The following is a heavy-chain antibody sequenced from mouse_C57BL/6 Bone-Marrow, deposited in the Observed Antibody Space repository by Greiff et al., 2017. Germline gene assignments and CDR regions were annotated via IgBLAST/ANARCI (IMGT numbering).Heavy chain of an antibody. V-gene: IGHV14-4*01. Sequence: VQLKESGAELVRPGASVKLSCTASGFTITDDYMHWVKQRPEQGLEWIGWIDPENGDTEYASKFQGKATLTADTSSNTAYMQLSSLTSEDTAVYYCTSYYYDSNDLDYWGQGTTLTVSS. D-gene: IGHD1-1*01. CDR1: GFTITDDY. J-gene: IGHJ2*01. CDR2: IDPENGDT. CDR3: TSYYYDSNDLDY.